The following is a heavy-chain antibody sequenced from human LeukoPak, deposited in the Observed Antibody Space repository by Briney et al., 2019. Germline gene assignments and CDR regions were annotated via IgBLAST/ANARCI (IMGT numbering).Heavy chain of an antibody. CDR3: ARHSSLQGYYFDY. V-gene: IGHV4-59*08. CDR2: VHYSGST. J-gene: IGHJ4*02. Sequence: SETLSLTYTVSGDSISGYYWSWIRQPPGKGLEWIGNVHYSGSTTYHPSLQSRVTISVDTSKKQFSLKLRSVTAADSAVYYCARHSSLQGYYFDYWGRGTLVTVSS. D-gene: IGHD6-6*01. CDR1: GDSISGYY.